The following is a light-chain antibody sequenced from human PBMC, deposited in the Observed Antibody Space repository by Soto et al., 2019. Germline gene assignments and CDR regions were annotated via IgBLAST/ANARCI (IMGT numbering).Light chain of an antibody. CDR2: STS. J-gene: IGLJ2*01. Sequence: QAVVTQEPSLTVSPGGTVTLTGAPSTGAVTSGYYPNWFQQKPGQAPRALIYSTSNKRSWTPARFSGSLLGGKAALTLSGVQPEDEAEYYCLLYYGGAVVFGGGTKVTVL. V-gene: IGLV7-43*01. CDR3: LLYYGGAVV. CDR1: TGAVTSGYY.